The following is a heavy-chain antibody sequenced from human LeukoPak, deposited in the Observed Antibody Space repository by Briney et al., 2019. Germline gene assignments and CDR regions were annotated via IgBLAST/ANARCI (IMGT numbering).Heavy chain of an antibody. J-gene: IGHJ4*02. CDR2: INPNSGGT. D-gene: IGHD3-9*01. CDR1: GGTFSSYA. V-gene: IGHV1-2*02. CDR3: ARELDLYFFDY. Sequence: ASVKVSCKASGGTFSSYAISWVRQAPGQGLEWMGWINPNSGGTNYAQNFQGRVTMTRDTSISTAYMELSRLTSDDTAVYYCARELDLYFFDYWGQGTLVTVSS.